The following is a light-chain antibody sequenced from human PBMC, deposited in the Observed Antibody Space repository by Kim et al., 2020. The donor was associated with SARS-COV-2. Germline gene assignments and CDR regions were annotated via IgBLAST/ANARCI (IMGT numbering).Light chain of an antibody. V-gene: IGLV1-40*01. CDR3: QSYDSSLGGSYV. J-gene: IGLJ1*01. CDR1: SSNSGAGDD. CDR2: GNS. Sequence: VTISCTGSSSNSGAGDDVHWYQQLPGTAPKLLIYGNSNRPSGVSDRFSGSKSGTSASLAITGLQAEDEADYYCQSYDSSLGGSYVFGTGTKVTVL.